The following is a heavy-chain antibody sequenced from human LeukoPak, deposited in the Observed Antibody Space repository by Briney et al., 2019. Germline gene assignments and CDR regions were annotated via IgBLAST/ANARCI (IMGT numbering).Heavy chain of an antibody. V-gene: IGHV3-48*01. J-gene: IGHJ4*02. CDR2: ISTSSSAI. D-gene: IGHD6-19*01. CDR3: ARDATKGRGWPYFDY. CDR1: GFTLSTYN. Sequence: PGGSLRLSCAASGFTLSTYNMNWVRQAPGKGLEWVSFISTSSSAIYYADSVKGRLTISRDNAKNSLYLQMNGLRAEDTAVYYCARDATKGRGWPYFDYWGQGTLVTVSS.